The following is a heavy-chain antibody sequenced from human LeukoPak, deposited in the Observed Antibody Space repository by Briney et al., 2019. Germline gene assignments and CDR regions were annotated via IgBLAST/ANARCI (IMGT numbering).Heavy chain of an antibody. V-gene: IGHV3-33*01. CDR1: GFTFSSYG. Sequence: GGSLRLSCAASGFTFSSYGMHWVRQAPGKGLEWVAVIWYDGSNKYYADSVKGRFTISRDNSKNTLYLQMNSLRAEDTAVYYCARDPDYKGYSGYDNYFDYWGQGTLVTVSS. D-gene: IGHD5-12*01. J-gene: IGHJ4*02. CDR2: IWYDGSNK. CDR3: ARDPDYKGYSGYDNYFDY.